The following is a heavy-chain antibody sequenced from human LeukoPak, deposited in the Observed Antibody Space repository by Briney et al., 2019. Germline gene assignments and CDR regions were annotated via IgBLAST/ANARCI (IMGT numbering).Heavy chain of an antibody. Sequence: ASVKVSCKASGGTFSSYAISWVRQAPGQGLEWMGGIIPIFGTANYAQKFQGRVTITADESTSTAYMELSSLRSEDTAVYYCARRLYYDILPSSWFDPWGQGTLVNVSS. CDR3: ARRLYYDILPSSWFDP. CDR2: IIPIFGTA. CDR1: GGTFSSYA. V-gene: IGHV1-69*13. D-gene: IGHD3-9*01. J-gene: IGHJ5*02.